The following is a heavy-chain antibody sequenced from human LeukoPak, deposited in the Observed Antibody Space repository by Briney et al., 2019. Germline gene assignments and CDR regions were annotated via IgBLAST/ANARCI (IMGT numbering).Heavy chain of an antibody. V-gene: IGHV4-38-2*02. CDR2: IYHSGST. CDR3: ASGGDYYGSGSYYNEYYFDY. D-gene: IGHD3-10*01. Sequence: SETLSPTCTVSGYSISSGYYWGWIRQPPGKGLEWIGSIYHSGSTYYNPSLKSRVTISVDTSKNLFSLRLSSVTAADTAVYYCASGGDYYGSGSYYNEYYFDYWGQGTLVTVSS. J-gene: IGHJ4*02. CDR1: GYSISSGYY.